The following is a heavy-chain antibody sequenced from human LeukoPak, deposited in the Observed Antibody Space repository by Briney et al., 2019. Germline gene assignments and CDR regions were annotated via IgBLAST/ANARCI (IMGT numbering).Heavy chain of an antibody. CDR2: ISRSGSTI. CDR3: ARDHNYAFDN. V-gene: IGHV3-48*03. Sequence: PGGSLRLSCAASGFTFSSFEMNWVRQAPGKGLEWVSYISRSGSTIYYADSVKGRFTISRDNARNSLYLQMNSLRVEDTAVYYCARDHNYAFDNWGQGTLVTVSS. J-gene: IGHJ4*02. CDR1: GFTFSSFE. D-gene: IGHD1-1*01.